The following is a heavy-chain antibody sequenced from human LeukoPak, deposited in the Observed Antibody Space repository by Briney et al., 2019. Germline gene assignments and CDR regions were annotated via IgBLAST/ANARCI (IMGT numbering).Heavy chain of an antibody. J-gene: IGHJ6*02. CDR2: INHNGNVN. V-gene: IGHV3-7*03. Sequence: GGSLRLSCAASGFTFSNYWMNWVRQAPGKGLEWVAGINHNGNVNYYVDSVKGRFTISRGNAKNSLYPQMSNLRAEDTAVYFCARGGGLDVWGQGATVTVSS. D-gene: IGHD3-16*01. CDR1: GFTFSNYW. CDR3: ARGGGLDV.